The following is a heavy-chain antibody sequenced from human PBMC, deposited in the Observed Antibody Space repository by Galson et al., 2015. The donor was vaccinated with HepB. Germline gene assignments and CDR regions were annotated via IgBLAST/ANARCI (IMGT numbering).Heavy chain of an antibody. CDR3: AKGGGGVVMPTEYFQH. J-gene: IGHJ1*01. CDR1: GSTFSSYA. Sequence: SLRLSCAASGSTFSSYAMSWVRQAPGKGLEWVSAISGSGGSTYYADSVKGRFTISRDNSKNTLYLQMNSLRAEDTAVYYCAKGGGGVVMPTEYFQHWGQGTLVTVSS. V-gene: IGHV3-23*01. CDR2: ISGSGGST. D-gene: IGHD3-3*01.